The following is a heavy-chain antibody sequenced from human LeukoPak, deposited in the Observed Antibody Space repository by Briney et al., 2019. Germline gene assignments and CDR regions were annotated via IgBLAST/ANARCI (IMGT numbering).Heavy chain of an antibody. J-gene: IGHJ4*02. CDR2: INPSGGST. CDR3: ARSFCRDGYKSYPCRTVAIDY. V-gene: IGHV1-46*01. D-gene: IGHD5-12*01. CDR1: GYTFTSYY. Sequence: GASVKVSCKASGYTFTSYYMHWVRQAPGQGLEWMGIINPSGGSTSYAQKFQGRVTVTRDTSISTAYMELSRLRSDDTAVYYCARSFCRDGYKSYPCRTVAIDYWGQGTLVTVSS.